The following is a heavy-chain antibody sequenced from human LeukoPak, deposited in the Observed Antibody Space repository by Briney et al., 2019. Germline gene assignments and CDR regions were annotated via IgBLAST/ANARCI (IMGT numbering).Heavy chain of an antibody. J-gene: IGHJ4*02. CDR1: GGSFCGYY. D-gene: IGHD6-19*01. CDR2: INHSGST. Sequence: SETLSLTCAVYGGSFCGYYWSWIRQPPGKGLEWIGEINHSGSTNYNPSLKSRVTISVDTSKNQFSLKLSSVTAADTAVYYCAFRIAVAGTEFDYWGQGTLVTVSS. CDR3: AFRIAVAGTEFDY. V-gene: IGHV4-34*01.